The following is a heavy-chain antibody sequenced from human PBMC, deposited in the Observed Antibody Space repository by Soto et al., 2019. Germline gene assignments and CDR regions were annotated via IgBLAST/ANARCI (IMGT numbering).Heavy chain of an antibody. D-gene: IGHD6-19*01. V-gene: IGHV1-69*13. CDR1: GGTFSSYA. J-gene: IGHJ4*02. CDR2: IIPIFGTA. CDR3: ASKAVAGTYYFDY. Sequence: SVKVSCKASGGTFSSYAISWVRQAPGQGLEWMGGIIPIFGTANYAQKFQGRVTITADESTSTAYMELSSLRSEDTAVYYCASKAVAGTYYFDYWGQGTLVTVSS.